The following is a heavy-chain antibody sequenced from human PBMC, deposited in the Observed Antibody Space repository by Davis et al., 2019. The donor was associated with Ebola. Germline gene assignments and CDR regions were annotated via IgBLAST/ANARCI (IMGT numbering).Heavy chain of an antibody. CDR3: AKDTSNVWFDV. Sequence: GGSLRLSCAASGFTFSDYYMSWVRRAPGKGLEWVSTLGLSADTYYADSVKGRFTISRDNSKNTLHLQMNSLRVEDTAIYYCAKDTSNVWFDVWGQGTMVTVSS. D-gene: IGHD6-19*01. CDR1: GFTFSDYY. V-gene: IGHV3-23*01. CDR2: LGLSADT. J-gene: IGHJ3*01.